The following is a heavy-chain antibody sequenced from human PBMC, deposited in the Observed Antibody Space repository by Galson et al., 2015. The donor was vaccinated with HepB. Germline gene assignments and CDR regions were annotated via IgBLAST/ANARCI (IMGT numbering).Heavy chain of an antibody. V-gene: IGHV4-30-2*01. CDR3: ARVGPKRGYYYYMDV. CDR2: IYHSGST. J-gene: IGHJ6*03. D-gene: IGHD3-10*01. Sequence: LSLTCAVSGGSISSGGYSWSWIRQPPGKGLEWIGYIYHSGSTYYNPSLKSRVTISVDRSKNQFSLKLSSVTAADTAVYYCARVGPKRGYYYYMDVWGKGTTVTVSS. CDR1: GGSISSGGYS.